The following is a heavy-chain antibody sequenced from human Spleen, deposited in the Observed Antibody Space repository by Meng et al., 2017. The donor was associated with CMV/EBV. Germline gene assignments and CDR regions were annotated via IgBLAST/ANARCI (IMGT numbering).Heavy chain of an antibody. V-gene: IGHV3-23*01. Sequence: LSLTCAASGFTFSSYAMSWVRQAPGKGLEWVSAISGSGGSTYYADSVKGWFTISRDNSKNTLYLQMNSLRAEDTAVYYCAESYSSSHDDAFDIWGQGTMVTVSS. J-gene: IGHJ3*02. CDR2: ISGSGGST. CDR3: AESYSSSHDDAFDI. D-gene: IGHD6-6*01. CDR1: GFTFSSYA.